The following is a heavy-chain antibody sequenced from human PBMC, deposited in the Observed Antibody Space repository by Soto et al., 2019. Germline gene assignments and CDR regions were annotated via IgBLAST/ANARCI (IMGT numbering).Heavy chain of an antibody. CDR3: ARDYPNNYYYGMDV. V-gene: IGHV3-21*01. CDR2: ISSSSSYI. J-gene: IGHJ6*02. CDR1: GFTFSSYS. Sequence: GGSLRLSCAASGFTFSSYSMNWVRQAPGKGLEWVSSISSSSSYIYYADSVKGRFTISRDNAKNSRYLQMNSLRAEDTAVYYCARDYPNNYYYGMDVWGQGTTVTVSS.